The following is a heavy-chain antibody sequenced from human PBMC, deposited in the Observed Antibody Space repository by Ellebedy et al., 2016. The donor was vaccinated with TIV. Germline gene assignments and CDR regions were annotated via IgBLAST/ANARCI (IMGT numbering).Heavy chain of an antibody. CDR1: GASINSY. Sequence: MPSETLSLTCTVSGASINSYWNWIRQPPGRGLEYIGYVYYSGKTNYSPSLKDRVTISLDTSKSQFSLNLNSVTAADTVVYYCARKSLSNWSFDLWGRGTLVTVSS. CDR2: VYYSGKT. J-gene: IGHJ2*01. V-gene: IGHV4-59*01. CDR3: ARKSLSNWSFDL.